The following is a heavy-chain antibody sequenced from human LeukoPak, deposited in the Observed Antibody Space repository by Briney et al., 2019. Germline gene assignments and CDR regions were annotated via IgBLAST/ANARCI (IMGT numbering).Heavy chain of an antibody. J-gene: IGHJ3*02. CDR2: FNTDGTTT. CDR1: GFTLSSYW. CDR3: ARGGYSAAFDM. V-gene: IGHV3-74*01. Sequence: PGGSLRLSCVVSGFTLSSYWMYWVRQAPGKGLQWVSRFNTDGTTTNYADSVKGRFTISRGNAKNTLYLQMNSLRAEDTAVYYCARGGYSAAFDMWGQGTMVTVSS. D-gene: IGHD1-26*01.